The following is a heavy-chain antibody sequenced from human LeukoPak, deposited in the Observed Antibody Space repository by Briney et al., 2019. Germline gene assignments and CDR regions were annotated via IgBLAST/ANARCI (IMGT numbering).Heavy chain of an antibody. D-gene: IGHD3-3*01. CDR1: GFTFSTYW. CDR2: IKSDGGT. V-gene: IGHV3-74*01. J-gene: IGHJ1*01. Sequence: SLRLSCAASGFTFSTYWMHWVREAPGKGLVWVSRIKSDGGTNYADSVKGRFTISRDNAKNTLSLQMNSLRPEDTGGYYCARAPSEIGGYYPEYFRHWGQGTLVTVSS. CDR3: ARAPSEIGGYYPEYFRH.